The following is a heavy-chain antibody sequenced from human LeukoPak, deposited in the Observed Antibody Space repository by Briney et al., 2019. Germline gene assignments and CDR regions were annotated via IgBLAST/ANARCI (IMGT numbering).Heavy chain of an antibody. J-gene: IGHJ4*02. Sequence: SVKVSCKASGGTFSSYAISWVRQAPGQGLEWVGGVIPIFGTANYAQKFQGRVTITADESTSTAYMELSSLRSEDTAVYYCATPYYYDSSGYFVYWGQGTLVTVSS. CDR3: ATPYYYDSSGYFVY. D-gene: IGHD3-22*01. CDR1: GGTFSSYA. V-gene: IGHV1-69*01. CDR2: VIPIFGTA.